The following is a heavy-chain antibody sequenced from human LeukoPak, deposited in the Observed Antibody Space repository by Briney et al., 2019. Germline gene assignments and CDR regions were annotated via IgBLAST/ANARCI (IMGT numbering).Heavy chain of an antibody. CDR2: ISGYNGNT. D-gene: IGHD3-9*01. J-gene: IGHJ6*04. CDR3: ARDYYDILTGYYMGGYYYGMDV. Sequence: ASVKVSCKASGYTFTSYGINWVRQAPGQGLEWMGWISGYNGNTNYAQKLQGRVTMTTDTSTSTAYMELRSLRSDDTAVYYCARDYYDILTGYYMGGYYYGMDVWGKGTTVTVSS. V-gene: IGHV1-18*04. CDR1: GYTFTSYG.